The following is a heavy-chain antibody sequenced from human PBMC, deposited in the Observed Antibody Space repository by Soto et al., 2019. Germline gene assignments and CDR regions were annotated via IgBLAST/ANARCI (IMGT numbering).Heavy chain of an antibody. V-gene: IGHV5-10-1*01. CDR2: IDPSDSYT. J-gene: IGHJ6*02. D-gene: IGHD5-18*01. CDR3: ARQLYSYGYSYYYGMDV. CDR1: GYSFTSYW. Sequence: PGESLKISCTGSGYSFTSYWISWVRQMPGKGLEWMGRIDPSDSYTNYSPSFQGHVTISADKSISTAYLQWSSLKASDTAMYYCARQLYSYGYSYYYGMDVWGQGTTVTVSS.